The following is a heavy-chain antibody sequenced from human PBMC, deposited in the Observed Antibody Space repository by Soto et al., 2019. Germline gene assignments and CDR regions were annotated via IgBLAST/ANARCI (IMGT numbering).Heavy chain of an antibody. J-gene: IGHJ3*02. CDR3: AREPSRGPHYDSSGYSSGALHAFDI. D-gene: IGHD3-22*01. CDR1: GFTFSSYA. CDR2: ISYGGSTK. Sequence: GGSLRLSCAASGFTFSSYAMHWVRQAPGKGLEWVAVISYGGSTKYYADSVKGRFTISRDNSKNTLYLQMKRLRAEDTAVDYCAREPSRGPHYDSSGYSSGALHAFDIWGQGTRV. V-gene: IGHV3-30-3*01.